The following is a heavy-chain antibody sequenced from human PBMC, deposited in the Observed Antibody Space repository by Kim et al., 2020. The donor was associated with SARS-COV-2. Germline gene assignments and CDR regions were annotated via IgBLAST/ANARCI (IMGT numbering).Heavy chain of an antibody. D-gene: IGHD3-16*01. J-gene: IGHJ4*02. CDR2: INGDGRST. CDR3: ARGGSGSLDD. Sequence: GGSLRLSCAASGFTFSRYWMHWVRQAPGKGLVWVSHINGDGRSTSYADSVKGRVTISRDNAKNTLYLQMNSLRAEDTAVYYCARGGSGSLDDWGQGTVFT. V-gene: IGHV3-74*01. CDR1: GFTFSRYW.